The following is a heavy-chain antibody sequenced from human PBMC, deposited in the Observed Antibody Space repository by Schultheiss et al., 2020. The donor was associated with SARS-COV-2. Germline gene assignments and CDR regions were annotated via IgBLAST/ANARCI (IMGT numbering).Heavy chain of an antibody. CDR3: ARVRVVATSDDAFDI. CDR1: GGSVTSASDH. D-gene: IGHD5-12*01. V-gene: IGHV4-61*01. J-gene: IGHJ3*02. CDR2: IYHSGNI. Sequence: SETLSLTCTVSGGSVTSASDHWSWIRQPPGKGLEWIGYIYHSGNIKYSSSLKSRVSISVDTSKNQFSLKLSSVTAADTAVYYCARVRVVATSDDAFDIWGQGTMVTVSS.